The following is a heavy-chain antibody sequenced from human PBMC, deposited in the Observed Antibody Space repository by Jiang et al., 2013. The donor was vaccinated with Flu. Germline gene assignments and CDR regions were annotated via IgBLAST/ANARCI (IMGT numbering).Heavy chain of an antibody. V-gene: IGHV5-51*01. J-gene: IGHJ4*02. D-gene: IGHD3-22*01. Sequence: SCKGSGYSFPSYWIAWVRQMPGKGLEWMGIIYPGDSDTTYSPSFQGQVTISADKSISTAYLQWSSLKASDTAMYYCARCHYDSSGYYSDYWGQGTLVTVSS. CDR1: GYSFPSYW. CDR3: ARCHYDSSGYYSDY. CDR2: IYPGDSDT.